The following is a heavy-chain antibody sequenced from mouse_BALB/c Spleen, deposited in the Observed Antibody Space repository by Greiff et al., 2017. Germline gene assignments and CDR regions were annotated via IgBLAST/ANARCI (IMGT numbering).Heavy chain of an antibody. CDR3: ASYYDYYWYFDV. CDR1: GYTFTSYT. D-gene: IGHD2-4*01. V-gene: IGHV1-4*01. Sequence: QVQLQQSGDELARPGASVKMSCKASGYTFTSYTMHWVKQRPGQGLEWIGYINPSSGYTNYNQKFKDKATLTADKSSSTAYMQLSSLTSEDSAVYYCASYYDYYWYFDVWGAGTTVTVSS. J-gene: IGHJ1*01. CDR2: INPSSGYT.